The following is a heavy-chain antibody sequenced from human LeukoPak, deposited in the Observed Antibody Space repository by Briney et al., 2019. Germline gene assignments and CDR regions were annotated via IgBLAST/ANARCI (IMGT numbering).Heavy chain of an antibody. D-gene: IGHD6-19*01. V-gene: IGHV3-53*01. CDR2: IYSGGST. Sequence: LTGGSLRLSCAASGLIVSSNYMSWVRQAPGKGLEWVSVIYSGGSTYYADSVKGRFTISRDNSKNTLYLQMNSLRAEDTAVYYCARYTHSSGFDYWGQGTLVTVSS. CDR3: ARYTHSSGFDY. CDR1: GLIVSSNY. J-gene: IGHJ4*02.